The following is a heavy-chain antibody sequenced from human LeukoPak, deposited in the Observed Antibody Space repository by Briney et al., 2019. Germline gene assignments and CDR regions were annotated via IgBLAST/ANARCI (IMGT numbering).Heavy chain of an antibody. CDR1: GYIFTTYG. J-gene: IGHJ5*02. Sequence: ASVRVSCKASGYIFTTYGISWVRQAPGQGLEWMGWISTNKGNTNYAQRLQGRVTMTADTSTSTAYMELRSLRSDNTAIYYCVRDIQWRFDPWGQGTLVTVSS. CDR3: VRDIQWRFDP. CDR2: ISTNKGNT. V-gene: IGHV1-18*01. D-gene: IGHD2-8*01.